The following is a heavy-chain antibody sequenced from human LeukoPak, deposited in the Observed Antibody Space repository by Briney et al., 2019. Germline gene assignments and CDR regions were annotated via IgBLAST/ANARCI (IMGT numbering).Heavy chain of an antibody. D-gene: IGHD3-3*01. Sequence: LVASVKVSCKASGYTFTGYYMHWVRQAPGQGLEWMGWINPNSGGTNYAQKFQGRVTMTRDTSISTAYMELSRLRSDDTAVYYCARDLEIFGVVTYYFDYWGQGTLVTVSS. J-gene: IGHJ4*02. CDR1: GYTFTGYY. CDR2: INPNSGGT. CDR3: ARDLEIFGVVTYYFDY. V-gene: IGHV1-2*03.